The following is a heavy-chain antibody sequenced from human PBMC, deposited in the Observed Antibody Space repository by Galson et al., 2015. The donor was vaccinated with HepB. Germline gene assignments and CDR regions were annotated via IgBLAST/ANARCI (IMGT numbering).Heavy chain of an antibody. CDR2: INPDGGSS. V-gene: IGHV1-2*06. J-gene: IGHJ4*02. D-gene: IGHD1-1*01. Sequence: SVKVSCKASGYIFTDFYIQWVRQALGQGLEWVGRINPDGGSSNLAPTFQGRVTMTRETSISTVFMELTRLTSDDTATYFCVRDRKPTLRATVDIDYWGQGTLVTVSS. CDR3: VRDRKPTLRATVDIDY. CDR1: GYIFTDFY.